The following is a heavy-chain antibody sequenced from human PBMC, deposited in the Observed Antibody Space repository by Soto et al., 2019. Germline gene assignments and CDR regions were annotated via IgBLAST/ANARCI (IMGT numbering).Heavy chain of an antibody. CDR1: GGSFSGYY. J-gene: IGHJ5*02. CDR2: INHSGST. V-gene: IGHV4-34*01. CDR3: ARHYGSVDP. D-gene: IGHD3-10*01. Sequence: SETLSLTCAVYGGSFSGYYWSWIRQPPGKGLEWIGGINHSGSTNYNPSLKSRVTISVDMSKNQFSLKLSSVTAADTAVYYCARHYGSVDPWGQGTPVTVSS.